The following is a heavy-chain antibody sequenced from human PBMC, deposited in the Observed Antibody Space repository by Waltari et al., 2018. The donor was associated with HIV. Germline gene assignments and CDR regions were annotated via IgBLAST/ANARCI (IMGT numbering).Heavy chain of an antibody. CDR2: IYYSGIT. J-gene: IGHJ3*02. CDR3: ARRPYCSSASCYPSDARGAFDI. CDR1: GGSISTSGYY. V-gene: IGHV4-39*01. D-gene: IGHD2-15*01. Sequence: QLQLQQSGPGLVKPSETLSLICTVSGGSISTSGYYWGWIRQPPGKGLEWIGSIYYSGITYYNPSLKSRVTISADTPRNQFSLWLSSVTAADTAVYYCARRPYCSSASCYPSDARGAFDIWGQGTMVTVSS.